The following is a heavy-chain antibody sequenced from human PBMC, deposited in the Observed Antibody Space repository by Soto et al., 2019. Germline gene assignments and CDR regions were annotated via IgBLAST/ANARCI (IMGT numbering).Heavy chain of an antibody. CDR1: GYSFSTYW. CDR3: ARRHYDSTGYMDV. V-gene: IGHV5-51*01. J-gene: IGHJ6*02. CDR2: IYPDDSDT. D-gene: IGHD3-22*01. Sequence: GESLKISCMGSGYSFSTYWIVWVRQMPGKGLEWMGIIYPDDSDTRYSPAFEGQVTISADKSTRTAYMQWSSQKASDTAMYYCARRHYDSTGYMDVWGQGTTVTVSS.